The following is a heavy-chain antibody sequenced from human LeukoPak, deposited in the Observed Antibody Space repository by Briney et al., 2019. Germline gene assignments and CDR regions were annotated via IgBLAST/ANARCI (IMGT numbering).Heavy chain of an antibody. Sequence: SETLSLTCTVSGFSITSGHYWGWVRQPPGAGLEWIGSVYQSGTTYYNPSLKSRVTTSVDMSKNQFSLRLRPVTAADTAVYYCARIFIRNGYSSYFDCWGQGTLVTVSS. CDR3: ARIFIRNGYSSYFDC. D-gene: IGHD5-18*01. CDR2: VYQSGTT. CDR1: GFSITSGHY. J-gene: IGHJ4*02. V-gene: IGHV4-38-2*02.